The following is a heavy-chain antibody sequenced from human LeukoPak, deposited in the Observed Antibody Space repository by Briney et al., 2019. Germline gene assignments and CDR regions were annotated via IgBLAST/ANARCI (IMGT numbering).Heavy chain of an antibody. V-gene: IGHV3-9*01. CDR1: GFTFDDYA. CDR3: AKSERGSCAYYFDY. J-gene: IGHJ4*02. Sequence: GRSLRLSCAASGFTFDDYAMHWVRQAPGKGLEWVSGISWNSGSIGYADSVKGRFTISRDNAKNSLYLQMNSLRAEDTALYYCAKSERGSCAYYFDYWGQGTLVTVSS. CDR2: ISWNSGSI. D-gene: IGHD1-26*01.